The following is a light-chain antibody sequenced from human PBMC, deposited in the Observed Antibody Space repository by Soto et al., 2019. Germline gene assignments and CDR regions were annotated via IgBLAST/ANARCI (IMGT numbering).Light chain of an antibody. Sequence: TQSPSILSLSPVERCTLSFMASQSVGNFLTWYQQKPGQAPRLLIYDASTRATDIPARFSGSGSGTEFTLTITGLQSEDFAVYYCQQYNGWPWTFGLGTKVDIK. V-gene: IGKV3-15*01. J-gene: IGKJ1*01. CDR1: QSVGNF. CDR3: QQYNGWPWT. CDR2: DAS.